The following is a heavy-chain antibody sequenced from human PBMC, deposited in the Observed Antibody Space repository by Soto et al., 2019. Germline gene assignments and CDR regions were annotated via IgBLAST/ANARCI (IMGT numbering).Heavy chain of an antibody. V-gene: IGHV4-39*01. CDR3: ARSGFGLAFDGDEYAFDI. D-gene: IGHD3-22*01. CDR2: IYYSGST. CDR1: GGSISSSSYY. J-gene: IGHJ3*02. Sequence: SETLSLTCTVSGGSISSSSYYWGWIRQPPGKGLEWIGSIYYSGSTYYNPSLKSRVTISVDTSKNQFSLKLSSVTAADTAVYYCARSGFGLAFDGDEYAFDIWDQGTMVTVSS.